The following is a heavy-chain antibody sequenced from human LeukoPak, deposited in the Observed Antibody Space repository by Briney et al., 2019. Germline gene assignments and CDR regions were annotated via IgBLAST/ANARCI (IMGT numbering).Heavy chain of an antibody. CDR3: ARGYDSFDY. V-gene: IGHV4-61*01. J-gene: IGHJ4*02. CDR1: GGSISSSSYY. D-gene: IGHD3-22*01. CDR2: IYYSGST. Sequence: PSETLSLTCTVSGGSISSSSYYWSWIRQPPGKGLEWIGCIYYSGSTNYNPSLKSRVTISVDTSKNQFSLKLSSVTAADTAVYYCARGYDSFDYWGQGTLVTVSS.